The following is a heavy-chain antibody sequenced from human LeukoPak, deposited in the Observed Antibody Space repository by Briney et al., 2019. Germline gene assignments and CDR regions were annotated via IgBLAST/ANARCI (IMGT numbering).Heavy chain of an antibody. CDR1: GFTFSSYS. V-gene: IGHV3-21*01. D-gene: IGHD3-3*01. Sequence: KPGGSLRLSCAASGFTFSSYSMNWVRQAPGKRLEWVSSISSSSSYIFYADSVKGRFTISRDNAKNSMYLQMNSLRAEDTAVYYCARDGQNYYDFWSGPRGAFDIWGQGTMVTVSS. CDR3: ARDGQNYYDFWSGPRGAFDI. J-gene: IGHJ3*02. CDR2: ISSSSSYI.